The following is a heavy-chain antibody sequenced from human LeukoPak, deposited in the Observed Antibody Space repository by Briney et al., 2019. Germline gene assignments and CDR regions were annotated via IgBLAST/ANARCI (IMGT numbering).Heavy chain of an antibody. CDR2: ISDSGGRT. CDR1: GFSFSGYA. D-gene: IGHD6-13*01. Sequence: GGSLRLSCAASGFSFSGYAMGWVRQAPGKGLEWVSVISDSGGRTNYVDSVKGRFTISRDNSKNTLYLQVNSLRAEDTAIYYCAKDAGAASPLGLFDYWGQGTLVTVSS. CDR3: AKDAGAASPLGLFDY. V-gene: IGHV3-23*01. J-gene: IGHJ4*01.